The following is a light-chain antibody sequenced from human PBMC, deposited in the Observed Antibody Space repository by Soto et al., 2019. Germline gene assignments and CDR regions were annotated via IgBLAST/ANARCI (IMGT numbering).Light chain of an antibody. J-gene: IGKJ4*01. V-gene: IGKV3-11*01. CDR1: QSVSVY. CDR3: QQRSNWPLLT. Sequence: EIVLTQSPATLSLSPGERATLSCRASQSVSVYLAWYQQKPGQAPRLLIYDASNRAAGIPGRFSGSGSGTDFTLTISSLEPEDFAVYYCQQRSNWPLLTFGGGTKVEIK. CDR2: DAS.